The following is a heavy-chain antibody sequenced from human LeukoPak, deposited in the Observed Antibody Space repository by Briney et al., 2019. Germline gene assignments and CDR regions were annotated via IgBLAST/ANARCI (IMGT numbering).Heavy chain of an antibody. V-gene: IGHV1-2*02. CDR2: INPNSGGT. D-gene: IGHD6-19*01. J-gene: IGHJ6*02. CDR1: GYTFTGYY. CDR3: ARAGVATVAGPYYYGMDV. Sequence: GASVKVSCKASGYTFTGYYMHWVRQAPGQGLEWMGWINPNSGGTNYAQKFQGRVTMTRDTSISTAYMELGRLRSDDTAVYYCARAGVATVAGPYYYGMDVWGQGTTVTVSS.